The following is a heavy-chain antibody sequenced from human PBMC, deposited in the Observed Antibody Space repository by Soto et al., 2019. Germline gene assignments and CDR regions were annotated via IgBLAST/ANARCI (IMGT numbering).Heavy chain of an antibody. Sequence: GASVKVSCKASGYTFTSYYIHWVRQAPGQGLEYVGMIDPNSGGTNYAQKFQGRVSTTRDTSTSSVYMELSSLRSEDTAVYYCTREKGHTYFFDYWGQGTLVTVSS. CDR1: GYTFTSYY. CDR2: IDPNSGGT. CDR3: TREKGHTYFFDY. J-gene: IGHJ4*02. V-gene: IGHV1-46*03.